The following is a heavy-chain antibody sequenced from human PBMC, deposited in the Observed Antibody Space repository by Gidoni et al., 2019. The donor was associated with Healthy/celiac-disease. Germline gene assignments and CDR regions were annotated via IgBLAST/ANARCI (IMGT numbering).Heavy chain of an antibody. V-gene: IGHV3-30*03. CDR3: ARPAEGYFDY. CDR1: GFTFSSYG. Sequence: QVQLVESGGAVVQPWRSMGLSCAASGFTFSSYGMHWVRQAPGKGLEWVAVISYDGSNKYYADSVKGRFTISRDNSKNTLYLQMNSLRAEDTAVYYCARPAEGYFDYWGQGTLVTVSS. J-gene: IGHJ4*02. CDR2: ISYDGSNK.